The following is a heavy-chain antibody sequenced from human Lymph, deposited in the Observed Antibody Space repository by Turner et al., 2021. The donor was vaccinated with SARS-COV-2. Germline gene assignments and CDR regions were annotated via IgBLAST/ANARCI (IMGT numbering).Heavy chain of an antibody. CDR3: ARERYDSSGSESYYFDY. CDR1: GFTFSSYT. Sequence: EVQLVESGGGLVMPGGSLRLPCAASGFTFSSYTMNWFRQAPGKGLEWVSSISSSSSYIYYADSVKGRFTISRDNAKNSMYLQMNSLRAEDTAVYYCARERYDSSGSESYYFDYWGQGTLVTVSS. V-gene: IGHV3-21*01. CDR2: ISSSSSYI. D-gene: IGHD3-22*01. J-gene: IGHJ4*02.